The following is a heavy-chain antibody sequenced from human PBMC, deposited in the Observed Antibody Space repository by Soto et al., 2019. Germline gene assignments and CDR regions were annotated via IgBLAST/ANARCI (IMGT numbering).Heavy chain of an antibody. CDR1: GGTFSSFG. Sequence: QVQLVQSGTEVKKPGSSVKVSCKASGGTFSSFGFSWVRQAPGHGLEWMGMIVPRLDTTKYAEKFQARVTMTADHFTSRAHMALTSMSAEDTTVYSFARWTPPPGTADPSAVHVWWQGSRVIVSS. V-gene: IGHV1-69*09. CDR3: ARWTPPPGTADPSAVHV. J-gene: IGHJ6*01. D-gene: IGHD2-21*02. CDR2: IVPRLDTT.